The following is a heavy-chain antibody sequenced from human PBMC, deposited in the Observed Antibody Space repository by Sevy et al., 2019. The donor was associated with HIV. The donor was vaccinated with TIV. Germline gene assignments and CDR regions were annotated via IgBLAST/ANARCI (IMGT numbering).Heavy chain of an antibody. J-gene: IGHJ5*02. CDR3: ARGVGDDIWGSYQGNWFDP. V-gene: IGHV1-2*02. CDR2: INPNSGDT. D-gene: IGHD3-16*02. Sequence: ASVKVSCKASGYTFTAYYIHWVRQAPGQGLECLGWINPNSGDTYYAQKFQGRVTMSRDPSFSTAYMELNRLTSDDAAVYYCARGVGDDIWGSYQGNWFDPWGQGTLVTVSS. CDR1: GYTFTAYY.